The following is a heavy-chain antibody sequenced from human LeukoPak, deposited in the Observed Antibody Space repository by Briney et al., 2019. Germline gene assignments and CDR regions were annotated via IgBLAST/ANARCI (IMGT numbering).Heavy chain of an antibody. CDR2: IYYSERT. J-gene: IGHJ4*02. CDR3: VRRDNTGWNYFDH. CDR1: GGSINSDY. V-gene: IGHV4-59*08. Sequence: SETLSLTCTVSGGSINSDYWSWIRQPPGKVLQWIGDIYYSERTNYNPSLRSRVTISVDTSKNQLSLKLTSVLAADTAMYYCVRRDNTGWNYFDHWGQGILVTVSS. D-gene: IGHD6-19*01.